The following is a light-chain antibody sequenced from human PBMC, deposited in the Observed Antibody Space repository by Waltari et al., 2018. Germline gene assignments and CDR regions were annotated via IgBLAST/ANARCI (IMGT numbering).Light chain of an antibody. J-gene: IGLJ3*02. CDR3: CSYAGRSTWV. CDR2: DVT. CDR1: STDVGDYNY. Sequence: QSALTQPASVSGSPGQSITISCNGASTDVGDYNYVSWYQQIPDKAPKVIIYDVTKRPSGVSNLFPGSKSGNSASLSISGLQAEDEAHYYCCSYAGRSTWVFGGGTKVTVL. V-gene: IGLV2-14*03.